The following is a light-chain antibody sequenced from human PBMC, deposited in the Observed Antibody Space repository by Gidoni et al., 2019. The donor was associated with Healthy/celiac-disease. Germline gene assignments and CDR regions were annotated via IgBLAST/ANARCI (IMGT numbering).Light chain of an antibody. V-gene: IGKV3-15*01. CDR2: GAS. Sequence: IVMTQSPATLSVSPGERATLSCRASQSVSSNLAWYQQKPGQAPRLLIYGASTRATGIPARFSGSGSGTEFTLTISSLQSEDFAVYYCREAFTFGPGTKVDIK. CDR3: REAFT. J-gene: IGKJ3*01. CDR1: QSVSSN.